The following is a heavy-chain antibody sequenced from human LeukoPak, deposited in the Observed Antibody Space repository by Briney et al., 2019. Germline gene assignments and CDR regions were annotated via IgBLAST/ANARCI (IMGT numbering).Heavy chain of an antibody. Sequence: SGGSLRLSCAASGFTFSNYAMTWVRQAPGKGLEWVSTISDGGGYTYYADSVKGRFTISRDNSKNTLYLQMSSLRAEDTAIYYCAKDQGYSYYYLDYWGQGTLVTVSS. CDR2: ISDGGGYT. V-gene: IGHV3-23*01. D-gene: IGHD5-18*01. J-gene: IGHJ4*02. CDR3: AKDQGYSYYYLDY. CDR1: GFTFSNYA.